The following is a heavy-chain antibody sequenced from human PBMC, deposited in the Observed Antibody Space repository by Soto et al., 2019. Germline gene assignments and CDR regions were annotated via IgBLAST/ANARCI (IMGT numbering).Heavy chain of an antibody. D-gene: IGHD5-12*01. V-gene: IGHV1-2*02. CDR1: GYTFTGYY. Sequence: QVQLVQSGAEVKKPGASVKVSCKASGYTFTGYYMHWVRQAPGQGLEWMGWINPNSGGTHYAQKFHGRVTMTRDKSISAAYMELSRLRSDDPAVYYCAREVVEMATIYDYWGQGPLVTVSS. J-gene: IGHJ4*02. CDR3: AREVVEMATIYDY. CDR2: INPNSGGT.